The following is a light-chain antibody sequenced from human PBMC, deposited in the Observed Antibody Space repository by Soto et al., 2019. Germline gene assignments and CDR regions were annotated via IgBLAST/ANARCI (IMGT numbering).Light chain of an antibody. CDR2: DTF. J-gene: IGKJ3*01. Sequence: EIVLTQSPGTLSLSPGERVTLSCRASQSVNSNYLAWYQQKPCQPPRLLIYDTFTRATGIPDRFSGSGSGADFPLTISRLEPEDFAVFYCQQYGASPFAFGPGA. CDR1: QSVNSNY. V-gene: IGKV3-20*01. CDR3: QQYGASPFA.